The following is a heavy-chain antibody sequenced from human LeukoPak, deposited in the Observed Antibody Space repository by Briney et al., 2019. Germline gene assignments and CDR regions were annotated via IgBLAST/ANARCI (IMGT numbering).Heavy chain of an antibody. D-gene: IGHD3-10*01. Sequence: SETLSLTCAVYGGSFSGYYWSWSRQPPGKGLEWIGEINHSGSTNYNPSLKSRVTISVGTSKNQFSLKLSSVTAADTAVYYCARLYGSGSYYRHWGQGTLSPSPQ. V-gene: IGHV4-34*01. CDR3: ARLYGSGSYYRH. CDR1: GGSFSGYY. CDR2: INHSGST. J-gene: IGHJ4*02.